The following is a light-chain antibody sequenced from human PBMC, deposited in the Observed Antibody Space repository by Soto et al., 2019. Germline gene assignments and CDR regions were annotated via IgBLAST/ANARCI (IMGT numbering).Light chain of an antibody. CDR3: CSYAGSSTSWV. V-gene: IGLV2-23*01. CDR1: SSDAGNYNF. CDR2: EDS. J-gene: IGLJ3*02. Sequence: QSALTQPASVSGSPRQSITISCTGTSSDAGNYNFVSWYQQHPGKAPKVIIYEDSTRPSGVSNRISGSKSGNTASLTISGLQAEDEADYYCCSYAGSSTSWVFGGGTKLTVL.